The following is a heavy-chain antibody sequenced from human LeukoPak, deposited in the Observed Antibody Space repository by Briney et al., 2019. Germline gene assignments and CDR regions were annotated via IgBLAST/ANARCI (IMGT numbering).Heavy chain of an antibody. J-gene: IGHJ6*02. CDR3: ARDPYDSSGYYLERYGMDV. CDR1: GYTFTSYY. D-gene: IGHD3-22*01. V-gene: IGHV1-46*01. CDR2: INPSGGST. Sequence: ASVKVSCKASGYTFTSYYMHWVRQAPAQGLEWMGIINPSGGSTSYAQKFQGRVTMTRDTSTSTAYMELSSLRSEDTAVYYCARDPYDSSGYYLERYGMDVWGQGTTVTVSS.